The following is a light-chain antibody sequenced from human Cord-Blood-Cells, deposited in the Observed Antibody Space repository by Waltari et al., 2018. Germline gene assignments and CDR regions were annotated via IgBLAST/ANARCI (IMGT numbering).Light chain of an antibody. Sequence: EIVLTQSPATLSLSRGERATLSCRASQSVSSYVAWYQQKPGQAPRLLIYDASNRATGIPARFSGSGSGTDFTLTISSLEPEDFAVYYCQQRSNWLTFGGGTKVEIK. CDR3: QQRSNWLT. J-gene: IGKJ4*01. V-gene: IGKV3-11*01. CDR1: QSVSSY. CDR2: DAS.